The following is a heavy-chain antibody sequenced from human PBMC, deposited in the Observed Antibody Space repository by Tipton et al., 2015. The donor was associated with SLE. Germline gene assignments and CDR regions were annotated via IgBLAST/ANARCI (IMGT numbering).Heavy chain of an antibody. CDR2: IYYSGST. V-gene: IGHV4-59*12. Sequence: TLSLTCTVSDASISTYFWSWIRQPPGKGLEWIGYIYYSGSTNYNPSLKSRVTMSVDTSKNQFSLKLNSVTAADTAVYYCARDPSIGFDPWGQGTLVTVSS. J-gene: IGHJ5*02. CDR3: ARDPSIGFDP. CDR1: DASISTYF.